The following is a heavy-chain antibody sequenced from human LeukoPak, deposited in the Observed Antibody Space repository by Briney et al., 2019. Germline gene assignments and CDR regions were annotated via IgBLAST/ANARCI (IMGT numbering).Heavy chain of an antibody. V-gene: IGHV3-11*01. J-gene: IGHJ3*02. CDR2: ISSSGSTI. D-gene: IGHD3-3*01. CDR1: GFTFSDYY. Sequence: KAGGSLRLSCAASGFTFSDYYMSWIRQAPGKGLEWVSYISSSGSTIYYADSVKGRFTISRDNSKNTLYLQMNSLRAEDTAVYYCAKDTIFGVVTPKNAFDIWGQGTMVTVSS. CDR3: AKDTIFGVVTPKNAFDI.